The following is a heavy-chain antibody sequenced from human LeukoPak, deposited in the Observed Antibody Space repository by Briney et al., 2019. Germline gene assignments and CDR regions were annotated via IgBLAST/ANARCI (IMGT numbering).Heavy chain of an antibody. CDR3: VVDLSGSADY. Sequence: GGSLRLSCAASGFSFSNYWFHWVRHAPGEGLVWVSRTNEHGTIINYADSVKGRFTISRDNAKNTLYLQMSSLRTEDSALYYCVVDLSGSADYWGQGTLVTVSS. CDR1: GFSFSNYW. D-gene: IGHD3-10*01. J-gene: IGHJ4*02. CDR2: TNEHGTII. V-gene: IGHV3-74*01.